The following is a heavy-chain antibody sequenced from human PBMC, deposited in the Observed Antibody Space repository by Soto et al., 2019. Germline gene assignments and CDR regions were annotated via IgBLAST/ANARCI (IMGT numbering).Heavy chain of an antibody. V-gene: IGHV3-23*01. Sequence: GGSLRLSCAAAGFTFSSYAMSWVRQAPGKGLEWVSAISGSGGSTYYADSVKGRFTISRDNSKNTLYLQMNSLRAEDTAVYYCAKDEGRYFDWLFPYYFDYWGQGTLVTAPQ. CDR1: GFTFSSYA. J-gene: IGHJ4*02. CDR2: ISGSGGST. CDR3: AKDEGRYFDWLFPYYFDY. D-gene: IGHD3-9*01.